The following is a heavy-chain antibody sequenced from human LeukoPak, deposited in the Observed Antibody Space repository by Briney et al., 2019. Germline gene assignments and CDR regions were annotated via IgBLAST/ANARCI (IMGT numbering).Heavy chain of an antibody. Sequence: ASVKVSCKASGYTFTSYGISWVRQAPGQGLEWMGWISAYNGNTNYAQKLQGRVTMTTDTSTSTAYMELRSLRSDDTAGPILWWRLLWDYFDYWGQGTLVTVSS. CDR2: ISAYNGNT. D-gene: IGHD2-21*02. CDR1: GYTFTSYG. CDR3: WWRLLWDYFDY. J-gene: IGHJ4*02. V-gene: IGHV1-18*01.